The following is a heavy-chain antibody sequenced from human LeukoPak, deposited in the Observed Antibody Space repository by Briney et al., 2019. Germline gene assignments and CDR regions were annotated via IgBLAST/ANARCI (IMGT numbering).Heavy chain of an antibody. Sequence: GESLKISCKGSGYSFTRYWIALVRQMPGKGLEWMGIIYPGDSDTRYSPSFQGQVAISADKSISTAYLHWSSLKAPDTGMYYCARHGEVSGIAVSGTFGYWGQGTLVTVSS. CDR1: GYSFTRYW. D-gene: IGHD6-19*01. CDR3: ARHGEVSGIAVSGTFGY. CDR2: IYPGDSDT. J-gene: IGHJ4*02. V-gene: IGHV5-51*01.